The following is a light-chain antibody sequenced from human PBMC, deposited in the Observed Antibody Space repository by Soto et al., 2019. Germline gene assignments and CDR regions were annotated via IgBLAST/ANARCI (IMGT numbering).Light chain of an antibody. CDR2: SAS. J-gene: IGKJ3*01. V-gene: IGKV3-15*01. CDR1: QSVSNN. Sequence: EIVMTQSPVTLSVSPGERATLSCRASQSVSNNLAWYQQRRGQAPRLLIYSASTRATGISARFSGSESGTEFTLTVRGLQSDDFAVYYGQQYNKWPLFTFGPGTRVDMK. CDR3: QQYNKWPLFT.